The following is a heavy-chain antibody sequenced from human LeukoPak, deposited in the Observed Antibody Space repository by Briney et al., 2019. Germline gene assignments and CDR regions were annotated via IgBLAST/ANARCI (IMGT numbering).Heavy chain of an antibody. CDR1: GGTFSSYV. V-gene: IGHV1-69*05. J-gene: IGHJ5*01. CDR2: IIPVFGSA. CDR3: AREADTAMVTGWFDS. D-gene: IGHD5-18*01. Sequence: ASVKVSCKASGGTFSSYVISWVRRAPGQGLEWMGGIIPVFGSAHYEQKFQGRVTITTDESTSTVYMELSSLRSEDTAVYYCAREADTAMVTGWFDSWGQGALVTVSS.